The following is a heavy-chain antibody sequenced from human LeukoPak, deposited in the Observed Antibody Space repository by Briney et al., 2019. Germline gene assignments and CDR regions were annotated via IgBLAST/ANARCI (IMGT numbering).Heavy chain of an antibody. Sequence: SETLSLTCTVSGGSISSYYWSWIRQPPGKGLEWIGYLYYSGSTNYNLSLKSRVTISVDTSKNQFSLKLSSVTAADTAVYYYARRTQYYFDYWGQGTLVTVSP. D-gene: IGHD1-14*01. J-gene: IGHJ4*02. CDR3: ARRTQYYFDY. V-gene: IGHV4-59*08. CDR2: LYYSGST. CDR1: GGSISSYY.